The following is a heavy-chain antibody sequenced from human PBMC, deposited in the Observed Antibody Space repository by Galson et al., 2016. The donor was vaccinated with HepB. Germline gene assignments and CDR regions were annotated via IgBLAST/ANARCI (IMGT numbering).Heavy chain of an antibody. CDR1: GGSISSGDYH. Sequence: TLSLTCTVSGGSISSGDYHWSWLRQHPGKGLEWIGCIQNSGNTYYNPSVQSRLIISVDTSKNQFSLKLSSVTAADTAVYYRARGLNIIGPWGQGTLVTVSS. D-gene: IGHD2/OR15-2a*01. CDR3: ARGLNIIGP. V-gene: IGHV4-31*03. CDR2: IQNSGNT. J-gene: IGHJ5*02.